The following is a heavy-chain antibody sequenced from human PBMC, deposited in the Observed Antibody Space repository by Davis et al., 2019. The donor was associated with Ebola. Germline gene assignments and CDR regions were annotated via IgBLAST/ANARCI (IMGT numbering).Heavy chain of an antibody. J-gene: IGHJ4*02. CDR3: VKDRGFLIRDFDY. CDR2: IFSDGSNK. CDR1: GFIFSNYA. Sequence: GGSLRLSCAASGFIFSNYAMHWVRQAPGKGLEWLAVIFSDGSNKYYTDSVKGRFTISRDNSKNTLYLQMSSLRPEDTAVYYCVKDRGFLIRDFDYWGQGALVTVSS. V-gene: IGHV3-30*14. D-gene: IGHD3-10*01.